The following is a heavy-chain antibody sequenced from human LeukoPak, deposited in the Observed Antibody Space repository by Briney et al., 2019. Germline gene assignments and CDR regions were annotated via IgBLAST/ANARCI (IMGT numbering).Heavy chain of an antibody. CDR2: ISSSSSTI. Sequence: GSLKLPCAASGFTFSSYSMNWVRQAPGKGLEGVSYISSSSSTIYYADSVKGRFTISRDNAKNSLYLQMNSLRAEDTAVYYCARERGWIHPLDVWGQGTTVTVSS. D-gene: IGHD5-18*01. CDR1: GFTFSSYS. V-gene: IGHV3-48*04. CDR3: ARERGWIHPLDV. J-gene: IGHJ6*02.